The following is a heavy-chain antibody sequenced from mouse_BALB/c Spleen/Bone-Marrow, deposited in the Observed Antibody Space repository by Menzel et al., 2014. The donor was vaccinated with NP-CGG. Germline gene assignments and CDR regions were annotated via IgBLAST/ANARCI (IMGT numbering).Heavy chain of an antibody. J-gene: IGHJ3*01. V-gene: IGHV4-1*02. CDR3: GRQGYSGYFAY. D-gene: IGHD1-2*01. Sequence: EVKLLESGGGLVQPGGSLKLSCAASGFDFSRYWMSWVRQAPGKGLEWIGEINPDSSTINYTPYLKDKSIISRDNAKKTLYLQMSKVRSEDTALYYCGRQGYSGYFAYWGQGTLVTVSA. CDR2: INPDSSTI. CDR1: GFDFSRYW.